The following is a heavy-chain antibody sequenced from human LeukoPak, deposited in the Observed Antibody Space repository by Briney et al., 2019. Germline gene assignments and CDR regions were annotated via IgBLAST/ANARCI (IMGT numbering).Heavy chain of an antibody. CDR2: IYNSGST. D-gene: IGHD5-24*01. V-gene: IGHV4-59*01. CDR1: GGSIGSYY. J-gene: IGHJ4*02. CDR3: ARSRDGYNLDY. Sequence: SETLSLTCTVSGGSIGSYYWSWIRQPPGKGLEWIGYIYNSGSTNYNPSLKSRVTISVDTSKNQFSLKLSSVTAADTAVYYCARSRDGYNLDYWGQGTLVTVSS.